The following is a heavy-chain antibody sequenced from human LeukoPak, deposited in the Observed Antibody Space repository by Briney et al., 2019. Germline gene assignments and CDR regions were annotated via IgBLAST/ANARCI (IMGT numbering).Heavy chain of an antibody. Sequence: GGSLRLSCAASGFTFSSYAMHWVRQAPGKGLEWVAVISYDGSNKYYADSVKGRFTISRDNSKNTLYLQMSSLRSEDTAVYYCARDSGNFHYDMDVWGQGTTVIVSS. CDR3: ARDSGNFHYDMDV. V-gene: IGHV3-30*04. CDR2: ISYDGSNK. CDR1: GFTFSSYA. J-gene: IGHJ6*02. D-gene: IGHD3-10*01.